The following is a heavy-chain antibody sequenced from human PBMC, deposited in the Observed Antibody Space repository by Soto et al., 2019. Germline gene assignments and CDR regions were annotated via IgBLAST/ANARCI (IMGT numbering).Heavy chain of an antibody. V-gene: IGHV2-5*01. Sequence: QITLRESGPTLVKPTQTLTLTCTFSGFSLSTSGLGVAWIRQPPGKPLEWLALIYWNGIERYSPSLKSRLTITKDTSKNEVVPTMTNMDPLDTATFYCAHTRVPDTLDYWGQGTLVTVSS. CDR2: IYWNGIE. D-gene: IGHD2-2*01. CDR3: AHTRVPDTLDY. CDR1: GFSLSTSGLG. J-gene: IGHJ4*01.